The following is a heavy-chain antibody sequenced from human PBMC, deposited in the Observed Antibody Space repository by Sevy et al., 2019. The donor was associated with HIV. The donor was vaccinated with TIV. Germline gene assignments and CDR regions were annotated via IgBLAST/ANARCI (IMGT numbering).Heavy chain of an antibody. CDR3: SSKKDYYESSGSPFDF. CDR2: FDPEDGER. J-gene: IGHJ4*02. Sequence: ASVKVSCKVSGYTLTEFSIHWVRQTPGKGLEWMGTFDPEDGERIYAQRFQGRVTMTEDTSTDTPYLRLSSLRSEDTAVYYCSSKKDYYESSGSPFDFWGQGNLVTVSS. V-gene: IGHV1-24*01. CDR1: GYTLTEFS. D-gene: IGHD3-22*01.